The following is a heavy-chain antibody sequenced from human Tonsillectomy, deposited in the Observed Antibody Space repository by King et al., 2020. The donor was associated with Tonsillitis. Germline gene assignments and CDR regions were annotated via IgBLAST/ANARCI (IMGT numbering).Heavy chain of an antibody. D-gene: IGHD3-22*01. Sequence: VQLVESGGGLVQPGRSLRLSCAASGFTFDDYAMHWVRQAPGKGLEWVSGISCNSGSIGYADSVTGRFTISRANATNSLYLQMKSLRAEDTALYYCAKESGGSGYYYYYYYMDVWGKGTTVTVSS. V-gene: IGHV3-9*01. CDR2: ISCNSGSI. J-gene: IGHJ6*03. CDR1: GFTFDDYA. CDR3: AKESGGSGYYYYYYYMDV.